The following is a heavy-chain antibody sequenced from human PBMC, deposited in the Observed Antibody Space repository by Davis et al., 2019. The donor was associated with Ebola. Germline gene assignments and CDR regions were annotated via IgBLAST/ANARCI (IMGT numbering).Heavy chain of an antibody. CDR2: ISSYNGNT. CDR1: GYTFTNFD. CDR3: ARLAARPDFGDY. J-gene: IGHJ4*02. V-gene: IGHV1-18*01. Sequence: ASVKVSCKASGYTFTNFDVTWVRQAPGQGLEWMGWISSYNGNTNYAEKLRGRVTMTTDTSTSTAYMELTSLRSDDTAVYYCARLAARPDFGDYWGQGTLVTVSS. D-gene: IGHD6-6*01.